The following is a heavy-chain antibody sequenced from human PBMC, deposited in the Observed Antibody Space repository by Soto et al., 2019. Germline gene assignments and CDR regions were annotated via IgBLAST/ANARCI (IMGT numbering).Heavy chain of an antibody. V-gene: IGHV3-11*01. D-gene: IGHD1-1*01. J-gene: IGHJ6*02. CDR2: ISSSGSTI. CDR3: ARVWKSSRSYGMDV. CDR1: GFSFSDYY. Sequence: QVQLVESGGGLVKSGGSLRLSCAASGFSFSDYYMSWIRQAPGKGLEWVSYISSSGSTIYYIDSVKGRFTISRDSAKNSLYLQMNSLRVDDTAVYHCARVWKSSRSYGMDVWGQGTTVTVSS.